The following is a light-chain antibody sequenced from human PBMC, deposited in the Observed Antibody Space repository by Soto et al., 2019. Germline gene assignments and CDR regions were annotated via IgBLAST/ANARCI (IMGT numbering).Light chain of an antibody. CDR2: RND. Sequence: QSVLTQPPSASGTPGQRVTISCSGSSSNIGSNYVFWYQQLPGTAPKLLIYRNDQRPSGVPDRFSGSKSGTSASLAISGLRSDDEADYYCAAWDDSLSVVFGGGTKLTVL. V-gene: IGLV1-47*01. CDR3: AAWDDSLSVV. CDR1: SSNIGSNY. J-gene: IGLJ2*01.